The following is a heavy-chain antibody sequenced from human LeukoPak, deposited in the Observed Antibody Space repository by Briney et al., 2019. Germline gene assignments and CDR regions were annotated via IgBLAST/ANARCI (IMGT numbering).Heavy chain of an antibody. D-gene: IGHD1-26*01. CDR1: GFTFSSYW. Sequence: SGGSLRLSCAASGFTFSSYWMHWVRQAPGKGLVWVSRINSDGSSTSYADSVKGRFTISRDNAKNTLYLQMNSLRAEVTAVYYCARGGLVGATTGKRNWFDPWGQGALVTVSS. CDR2: INSDGSST. J-gene: IGHJ5*02. CDR3: ARGGLVGATTGKRNWFDP. V-gene: IGHV3-74*01.